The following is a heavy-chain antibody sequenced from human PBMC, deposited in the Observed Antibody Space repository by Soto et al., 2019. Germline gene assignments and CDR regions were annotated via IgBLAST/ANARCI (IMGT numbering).Heavy chain of an antibody. CDR1: GFSFSNFA. D-gene: IGHD3-16*02. CDR2: ISGSGTAT. Sequence: EVQLLESGGGLVQPGGSLRLNCAVSGFSFSNFAMHWVRQAPGKGLEWVSGISGSGTATYYADSVKGRLIISRDNSRNIVYLQMNRLRAEDTAVYYCAKARHPYSYGRRFDAWGQGAQVTVSS. CDR3: AKARHPYSYGRRFDA. J-gene: IGHJ4*02. V-gene: IGHV3-23*01.